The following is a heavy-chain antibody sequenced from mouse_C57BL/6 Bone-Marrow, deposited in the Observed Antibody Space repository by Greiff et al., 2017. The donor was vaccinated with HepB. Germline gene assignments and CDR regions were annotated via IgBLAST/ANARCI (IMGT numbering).Heavy chain of an antibody. CDR3: ARRNDYLCAMDD. CDR2: ISGGGGNT. J-gene: IGHJ4*01. D-gene: IGHD2-4*01. CDR1: GFTFSSYT. Sequence: DVQLVQSGGGLVKPGASLKLSCAASGFTFSSYTMSWVRQTPGKGLEWVATISGGGGNTYYPDSVKGRVTISRDKAKNTLYMQMSSLRSEDTAVYYCARRNDYLCAMDDWGPGTSVTVSS. V-gene: IGHV5-9*04.